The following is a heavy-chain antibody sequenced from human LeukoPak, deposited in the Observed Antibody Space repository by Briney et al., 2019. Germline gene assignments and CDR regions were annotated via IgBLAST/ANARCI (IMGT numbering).Heavy chain of an antibody. CDR1: GFTFSSCP. J-gene: IGHJ4*02. Sequence: GGSLRLSCAASGFTFSSCPMTWVRQAPGKGLEWVSAISSSGSTYYADSVKGRFTISRDNSKNTLYLQMNSLRAEDTAVYYCAKDLGNGIAVAGSDYWGQGTLVTVSS. D-gene: IGHD6-19*01. V-gene: IGHV3-23*01. CDR3: AKDLGNGIAVAGSDY. CDR2: ISSSGST.